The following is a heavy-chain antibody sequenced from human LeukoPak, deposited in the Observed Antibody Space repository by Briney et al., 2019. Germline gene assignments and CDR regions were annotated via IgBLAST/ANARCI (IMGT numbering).Heavy chain of an antibody. J-gene: IGHJ6*02. CDR1: GFTFSSFA. CDR3: AKDSQDIVVVPAAKGYYYYYGMDV. Sequence: PGGSLRLSCAASGFTFSSFAMSWVRQAPGKGLEWVSAISGSGGTSYYADSVKGRFTISRDNSKNTLYLQMNSLRAEDTAVYYCAKDSQDIVVVPAAKGYYYYYGMDVWGQGTTVTVSS. V-gene: IGHV3-23*01. CDR2: ISGSGGTS. D-gene: IGHD2-2*01.